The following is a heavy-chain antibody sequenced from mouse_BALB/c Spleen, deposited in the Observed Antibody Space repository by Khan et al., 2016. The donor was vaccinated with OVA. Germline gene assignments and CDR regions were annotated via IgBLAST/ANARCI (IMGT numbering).Heavy chain of an antibody. J-gene: IGHJ3*01. CDR2: ISSDSITL. D-gene: IGHD4-1*01. CDR3: ARGNWAWFAY. Sequence: EVMLVESGGGLVQPGGSRKLSCAASGFSFSSSGMHWVRQAPKKGLEWVAYISSDSITLYYADTVKGRFTISRDNPRNTLFLQMTSLRSEDTAIYYCARGNWAWFAYWGQGTLVTVSA. CDR1: GFSFSSSG. V-gene: IGHV5-17*02.